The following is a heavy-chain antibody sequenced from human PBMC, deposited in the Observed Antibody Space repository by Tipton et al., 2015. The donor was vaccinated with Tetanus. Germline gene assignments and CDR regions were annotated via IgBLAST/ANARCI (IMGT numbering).Heavy chain of an antibody. D-gene: IGHD3-3*01. CDR1: GGSVSRSSHY. Sequence: TLSLTCTVSGGSVSRSSHYWTWIRQPPGKGLEWIGYIYHSGLTNYNPSLKSRVAISIDTSKNQFSLNLSSVTAADTAVYYCARANNDFPKKGPFDYWGQGALVLVSS. V-gene: IGHV4-61*01. CDR3: ARANNDFPKKGPFDY. J-gene: IGHJ4*02. CDR2: IYHSGLT.